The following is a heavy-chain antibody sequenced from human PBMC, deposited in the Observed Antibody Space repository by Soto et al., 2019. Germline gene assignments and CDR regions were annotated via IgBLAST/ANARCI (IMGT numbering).Heavy chain of an antibody. CDR1: GFTFTSDW. V-gene: IGHV3-7*01. Sequence: EVQLVESGGCLVQPGGSLRLSCAASGFTFTSDWMNWVRQAPWKGLEWVANIKQDGSEKYYVDSVKGRFTISRDNTKNSLYLQMNSRRAEDTAVYYCAREQLQVVIPDYWGQGTLVTVSS. CDR2: IKQDGSEK. CDR3: AREQLQVVIPDY. D-gene: IGHD6-13*01. J-gene: IGHJ4*02.